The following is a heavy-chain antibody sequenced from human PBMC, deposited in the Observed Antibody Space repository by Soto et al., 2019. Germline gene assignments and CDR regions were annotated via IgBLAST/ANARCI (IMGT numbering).Heavy chain of an antibody. CDR1: GGTFSSYA. CDR2: IIPIFGTA. CDR3: ARDARYCSSTSCFFDY. J-gene: IGHJ4*02. Sequence: QVQLVQSGAEVKKPGSSVKVSCKASGGTFSSYAISWVRQAPGQGLEWMGGIIPIFGTANYAQKFQGRVTITADESTSTAYMELSSLRSEDTAVYHCARDARYCSSTSCFFDYWGQGTLVTVSS. D-gene: IGHD2-2*01. V-gene: IGHV1-69*01.